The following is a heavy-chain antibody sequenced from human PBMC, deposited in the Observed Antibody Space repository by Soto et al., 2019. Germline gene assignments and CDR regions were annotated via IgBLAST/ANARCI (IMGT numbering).Heavy chain of an antibody. D-gene: IGHD2-2*01. CDR3: AKAQEPAAAPYDY. J-gene: IGHJ4*02. Sequence: GGSLRLSCAASGFTFDDYSMHWVRQAPGKGLEWVSGISWNSGSIGYADSVKGRFTISRDNAKNSLYLQMNSLRAEDTALYYCAKAQEPAAAPYDYWGQGALVTVSS. CDR1: GFTFDDYS. V-gene: IGHV3-9*01. CDR2: ISWNSGSI.